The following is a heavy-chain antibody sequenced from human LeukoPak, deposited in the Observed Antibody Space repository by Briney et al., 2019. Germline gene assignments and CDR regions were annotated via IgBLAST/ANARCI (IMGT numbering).Heavy chain of an antibody. D-gene: IGHD4-17*01. J-gene: IGHJ4*02. Sequence: GGSLRLSCAASGFTFSSYAMHWVRQAPGKGLEWVAVISYDGSNKYYADSVKGRFTISRDNSKNTLYLQMNSLRAEDTAVYYCARDIGGDGDDYWGQGTLVTVSS. CDR2: ISYDGSNK. CDR3: ARDIGGDGDDY. V-gene: IGHV3-30-3*01. CDR1: GFTFSSYA.